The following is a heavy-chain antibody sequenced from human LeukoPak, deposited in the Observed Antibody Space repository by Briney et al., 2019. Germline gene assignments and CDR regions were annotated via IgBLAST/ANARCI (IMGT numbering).Heavy chain of an antibody. D-gene: IGHD2-8*02. CDR1: GFTFSRYW. CDR3: GRDVSRGAGGAFDI. V-gene: IGHV3-7*01. J-gene: IGHJ3*02. CDR2: IKQGGSGK. Sequence: PGGSLRLSCAASGFTFSRYWMSWARQAPGKGLEWVANIKQGGSGKYYVDSVKGRFTISRDNAKNSLYLQMNSLRAEDTAVYYCGRDVSRGAGGAFDIWGQGTMVTVSS.